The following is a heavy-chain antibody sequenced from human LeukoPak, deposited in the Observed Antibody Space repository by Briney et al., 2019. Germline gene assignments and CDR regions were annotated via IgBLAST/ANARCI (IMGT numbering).Heavy chain of an antibody. CDR3: ARDNSGDGYNY. J-gene: IGHJ4*02. D-gene: IGHD5-24*01. CDR1: GYTFTGYY. V-gene: IGHV1-2*04. Sequence: ASVMVSCKASGYTFTGYYMHWVRQAPGQGLEWMGWINPNSGGTNYAQKFQGWVTMTRDTSISTAYMELSRLRSDDTAVYYCARDNSGDGYNYWGQGTLVTVSS. CDR2: INPNSGGT.